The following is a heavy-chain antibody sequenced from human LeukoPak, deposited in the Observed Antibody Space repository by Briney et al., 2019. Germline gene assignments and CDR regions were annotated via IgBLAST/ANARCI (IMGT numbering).Heavy chain of an antibody. Sequence: GESLKISCEGSGYRFTSSWIGWVRQMPGKGLEWMGIIYPGDSDTRYSPSFQGQVTISADKSISTAYLQWSSLKASDTAMYYCARVEETYYYDSSGYQFQHWGQGTLVTVSS. J-gene: IGHJ1*01. D-gene: IGHD3-22*01. V-gene: IGHV5-51*01. CDR1: GYRFTSSW. CDR2: IYPGDSDT. CDR3: ARVEETYYYDSSGYQFQH.